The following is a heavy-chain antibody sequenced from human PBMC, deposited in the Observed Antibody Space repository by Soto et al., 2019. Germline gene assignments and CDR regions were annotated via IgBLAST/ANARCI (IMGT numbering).Heavy chain of an antibody. CDR3: ARALNLGEQQLVPNWFDP. CDR2: INHSGST. CDR1: GGSFSGYY. Sequence: SETLSLTCAVYGGSFSGYYWSWIRQPPGKGLEWIGEINHSGSTNYNPSLKSRVTISVDTSKNQFSLKLSSVTAADTAVYYCARALNLGEQQLVPNWFDPWSQGTLVTVSS. D-gene: IGHD6-13*01. V-gene: IGHV4-34*01. J-gene: IGHJ5*02.